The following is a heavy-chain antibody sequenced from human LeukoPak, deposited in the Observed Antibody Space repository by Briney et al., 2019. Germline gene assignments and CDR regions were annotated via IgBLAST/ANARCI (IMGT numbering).Heavy chain of an antibody. CDR3: ARGGDILTGYYNIRAFDI. Sequence: GGPLTLSCTPSGFTFSSYWMSWVRQAPGRGLEWVAYIKREGSEKYYVDSVKGLFTISRDNAKNSLYLQMNSLRAEDTAVYYCARGGDILTGYYNIRAFDIWGQGTMVTVSS. CDR2: IKREGSEK. D-gene: IGHD3-9*01. J-gene: IGHJ3*02. V-gene: IGHV3-7*03. CDR1: GFTFSSYW.